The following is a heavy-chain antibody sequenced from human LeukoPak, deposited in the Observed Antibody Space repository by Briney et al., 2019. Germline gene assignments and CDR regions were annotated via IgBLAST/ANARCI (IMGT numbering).Heavy chain of an antibody. CDR2: INSGGST. D-gene: IGHD6-13*01. CDR3: AKRAAGYYFDH. Sequence: ETLSLTCTVSGGSISSSTYYWGWIRQPPGKGLEWVSSINSGGSTFYADSVKGRFTISRDNSQNTLYLQMNSLTAEDTAVYYCAKRAAGYYFDHWGQGTLVTVSS. V-gene: IGHV3-53*01. CDR1: GGSISSSTYY. J-gene: IGHJ4*02.